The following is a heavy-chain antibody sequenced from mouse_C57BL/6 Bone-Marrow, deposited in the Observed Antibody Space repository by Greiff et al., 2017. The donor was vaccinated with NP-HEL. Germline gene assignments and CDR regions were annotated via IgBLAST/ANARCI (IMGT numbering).Heavy chain of an antibody. V-gene: IGHV1-9*01. J-gene: IGHJ2*01. CDR2: ILPGSGSN. Sequence: VQLQQSGAELMKPGASVKLSCKATGYTFTGYWIEWVKQRPGHGLEWIGEILPGSGSNNYTEKFKGKATFTADTSSNTAYMQLSSLTTEDSAIYYCARCVLFDYWGQGTTLTVSS. CDR3: ARCVLFDY. CDR1: GYTFTGYW.